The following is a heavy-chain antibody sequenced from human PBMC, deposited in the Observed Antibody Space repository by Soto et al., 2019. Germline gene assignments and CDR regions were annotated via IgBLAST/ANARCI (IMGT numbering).Heavy chain of an antibody. J-gene: IGHJ4*02. CDR1: GFTFSSYW. Sequence: EVQLVESGGGLVQPGGSLRLSCAASGFTFSSYWMSWVRQAPGKGLEWVANIKQDGSEKYYVDSVKGRFTISRDNAKNSLYLQMNSLRAEDTAVYYCARGGYSSSWRFDYRGQGTLVTVSS. V-gene: IGHV3-7*01. CDR3: ARGGYSSSWRFDY. CDR2: IKQDGSEK. D-gene: IGHD6-13*01.